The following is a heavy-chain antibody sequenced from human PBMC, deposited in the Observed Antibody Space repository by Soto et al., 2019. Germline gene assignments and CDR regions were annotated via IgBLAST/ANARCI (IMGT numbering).Heavy chain of an antibody. CDR3: AKLSRNIKKWFDP. V-gene: IGHV3-23*01. CDR1: RFTFSSYS. Sequence: EVQLLESGGGLVQPGGSLRLSCAVSRFTFSSYSFSWVRQPPGKGLEWIARISVSGGSTHYADSVKGRFTVSRDNSKNTLYLQMNNLRAEDTAVYYCAKLSRNIKKWFDPWGQGTLVTVSS. CDR2: ISVSGGST. J-gene: IGHJ5*02.